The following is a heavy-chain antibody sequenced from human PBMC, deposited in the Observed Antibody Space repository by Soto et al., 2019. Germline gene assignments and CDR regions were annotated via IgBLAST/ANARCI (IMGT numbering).Heavy chain of an antibody. Sequence: GGSLRLSCAASGFTFSNYWMHWVRQAPGKGLEWVSAISGSGGSTYYADSVKGRFTISRDNSKSTLYLQMNSLRAEDTAVYYSATDFWSGSMNAFDIWGQGAMVTVSS. CDR2: ISGSGGST. V-gene: IGHV3-23*01. J-gene: IGHJ3*02. CDR3: ATDFWSGSMNAFDI. D-gene: IGHD3-3*01. CDR1: GFTFSNYW.